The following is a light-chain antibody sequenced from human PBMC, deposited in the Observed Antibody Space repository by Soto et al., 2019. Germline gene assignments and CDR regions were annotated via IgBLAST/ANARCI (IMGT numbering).Light chain of an antibody. Sequence: QSALTQPASVSGSPGQSITISCTGTSSDVGGYKYVSWYQLHPGTAPKLVIYDVTNRPSGVSNSFSGSKSGNTASLTISGLQAEDEADYFCSSYTSTSTLFGTGTKLTVL. CDR2: DVT. CDR3: SSYTSTSTL. CDR1: SSDVGGYKY. V-gene: IGLV2-14*01. J-gene: IGLJ1*01.